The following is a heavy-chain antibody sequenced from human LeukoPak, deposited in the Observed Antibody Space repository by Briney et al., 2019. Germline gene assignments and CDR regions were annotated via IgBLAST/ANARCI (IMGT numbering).Heavy chain of an antibody. J-gene: IGHJ4*02. CDR1: GFTFSSYA. CDR2: ISGSGGST. D-gene: IGHD6-19*01. CDR3: ARGIAVAGRFDY. Sequence: GGSLRLSCAASGFTFSSYAMSWVRQAPGKGLEWVSAISGSGGSTYYADSVKGRFTISRDNSKNTLYLQMNSLRAEDTAVYYCARGIAVAGRFDYWGQGTLVTVSS. V-gene: IGHV3-23*01.